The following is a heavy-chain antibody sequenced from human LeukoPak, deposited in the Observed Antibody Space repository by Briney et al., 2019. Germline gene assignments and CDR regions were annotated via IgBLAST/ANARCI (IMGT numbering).Heavy chain of an antibody. CDR1: GYTFTGYY. Sequence: GASVKVSCKASGYTFTGYYMHWVRQAPGQGLEWMGWINPNSGGTNYAQKFQGRVTMTRDTSISTAYMELSRLRSDDTAVYYYARGLGAAAGRVFDYWGQGTLVTVSS. CDR2: INPNSGGT. CDR3: ARGLGAAAGRVFDY. V-gene: IGHV1-2*02. J-gene: IGHJ4*02. D-gene: IGHD6-13*01.